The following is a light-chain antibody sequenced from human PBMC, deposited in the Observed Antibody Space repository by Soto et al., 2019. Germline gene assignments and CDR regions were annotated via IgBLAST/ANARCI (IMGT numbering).Light chain of an antibody. J-gene: IGKJ5*01. CDR1: QSVSSY. V-gene: IGKV3-20*01. Sequence: EIMLTQSPATLSLSPGETATLACRASQSVSSYLAWYQQKPGQAPRIIIYGASTRATGIPARFSGSGSGTDFTLAISRLEPEDVAVYYCQQHGSSPITLGQGTRLEIK. CDR3: QQHGSSPIT. CDR2: GAS.